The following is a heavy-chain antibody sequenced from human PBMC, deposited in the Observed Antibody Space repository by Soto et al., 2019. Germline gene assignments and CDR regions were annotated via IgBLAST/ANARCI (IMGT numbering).Heavy chain of an antibody. Sequence: ASVKVSCKASGYTFTSYAMHWVRQAPGQRLEWMGWINAGNGNTKYSQKFQGRVTITRDTSASTAYMELSSLRSEDTAVYYCGRDLAARLYYYYGMDVWGQGTTVTVSS. CDR3: GRDLAARLYYYYGMDV. V-gene: IGHV1-3*01. CDR2: INAGNGNT. CDR1: GYTFTSYA. D-gene: IGHD6-6*01. J-gene: IGHJ6*02.